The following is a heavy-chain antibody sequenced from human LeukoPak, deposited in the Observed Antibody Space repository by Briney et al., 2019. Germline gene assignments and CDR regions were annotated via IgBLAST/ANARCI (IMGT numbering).Heavy chain of an antibody. CDR2: ISSSGSTI. V-gene: IGHV3-48*03. J-gene: IGHJ6*04. Sequence: PGGSLRLSCAPSGLTFSRYEMNWVRQAPGKGREGVSYISSSGSTIYYADSVKGRFTIYRHNAKNSLYLQMNSVRAEDTAVYYCARESQYGMDVWGKGTTVTVSS. CDR3: ARESQYGMDV. CDR1: GLTFSRYE.